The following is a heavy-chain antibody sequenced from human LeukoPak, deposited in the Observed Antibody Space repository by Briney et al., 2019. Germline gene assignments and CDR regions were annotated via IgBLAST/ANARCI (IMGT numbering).Heavy chain of an antibody. Sequence: PGGSLRLSCAASGFTVSSNYMSWVRQAPGKGLEWVSSISSSSSYIYYADSVKGRFTISRDNAKNSLYLQMNSLRAEDTAVYYCARVSTVTLAFDYWGQGTLVTVSS. V-gene: IGHV3-21*01. J-gene: IGHJ4*02. CDR2: ISSSSSYI. CDR3: ARVSTVTLAFDY. D-gene: IGHD4-11*01. CDR1: GFTVSSNY.